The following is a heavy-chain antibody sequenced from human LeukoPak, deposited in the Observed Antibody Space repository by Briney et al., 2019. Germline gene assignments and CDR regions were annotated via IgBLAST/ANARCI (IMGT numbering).Heavy chain of an antibody. J-gene: IGHJ5*01. Sequence: SETLSLTCTVSGGSISSYYWGWIRQPPGKGLEWIGSIYYSGSTYHNPSLKSRVTIFVDTSKNQFSLKLSSVTAADTAVYYCARQIVGATFWFDSWGQGTLVTVSS. D-gene: IGHD1-26*01. CDR2: IYYSGST. CDR3: ARQIVGATFWFDS. V-gene: IGHV4-39*01. CDR1: GGSISSYY.